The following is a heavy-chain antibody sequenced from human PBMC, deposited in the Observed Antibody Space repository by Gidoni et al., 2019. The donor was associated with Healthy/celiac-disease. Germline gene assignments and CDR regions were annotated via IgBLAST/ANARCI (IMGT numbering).Heavy chain of an antibody. CDR1: GFPFDDYA. Sequence: EVQLVESGGGLVQPGRSLRLSCAASGFPFDDYAMHWVRQAPGKGLEWGSGISWNRGSIGYADSVKGRFTISRDNAKNSLYLQMNSLRAEDTALYYCAKDIALRSYYDSSGYYANYFDYWGQGTLVTVSS. D-gene: IGHD3-22*01. CDR3: AKDIALRSYYDSSGYYANYFDY. CDR2: ISWNRGSI. V-gene: IGHV3-9*01. J-gene: IGHJ4*02.